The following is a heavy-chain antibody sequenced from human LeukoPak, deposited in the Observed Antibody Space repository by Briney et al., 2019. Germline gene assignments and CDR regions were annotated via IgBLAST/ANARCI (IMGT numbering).Heavy chain of an antibody. D-gene: IGHD2-15*01. V-gene: IGHV3-64*01. CDR1: GFTFSRFP. CDR2: ISSDGGAT. J-gene: IGHJ4*02. Sequence: GGSLRLSCAASGFTFSRFPMHWVRQAPGKGLEYVSAISSDGGATYYANSVKGRFTISRDNPKNTLYLQMGSLRAEDMAVYYCAREVAYYDYWGQGTLVTVSS. CDR3: AREVAYYDY.